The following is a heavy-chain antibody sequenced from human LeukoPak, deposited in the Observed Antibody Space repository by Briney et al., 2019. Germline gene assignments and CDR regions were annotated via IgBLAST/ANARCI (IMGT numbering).Heavy chain of an antibody. V-gene: IGHV3-7*01. D-gene: IGHD3-10*01. CDR1: GFTSSSYS. J-gene: IGHJ4*02. Sequence: PRGSLTPACAAAGFTSSSYSMSWVRQHPGKGLEWVATTKQDGSEKYYVDSVKGRFTISRDNAKNSLYLQMNSLRAEDTAVYYCERDGELLWFGETFDYWGPGILVTVSS. CDR3: ERDGELLWFGETFDY. CDR2: TKQDGSEK.